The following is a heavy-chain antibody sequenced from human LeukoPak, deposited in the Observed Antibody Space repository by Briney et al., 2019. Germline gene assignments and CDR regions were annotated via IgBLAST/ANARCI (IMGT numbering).Heavy chain of an antibody. D-gene: IGHD4-17*01. V-gene: IGHV3-74*01. Sequence: PGGSLRLSSAASGFSFSSYLMHWVRQAPGKGLVWVSRIKTDGSSTSYAESVKGRFTISRDNAKNTLYLQMNSLRAEDTAVYYCARASPERYGDLDIWGQGTVVTVSS. CDR2: IKTDGSST. CDR1: GFSFSSYL. CDR3: ARASPERYGDLDI. J-gene: IGHJ3*02.